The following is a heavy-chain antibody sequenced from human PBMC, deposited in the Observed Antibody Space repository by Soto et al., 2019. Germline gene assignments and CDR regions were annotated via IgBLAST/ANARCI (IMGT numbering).Heavy chain of an antibody. CDR1: GYTFTGYY. J-gene: IGHJ3*02. V-gene: IGHV1-2*04. CDR3: ARGCASSSPSCSLHDALDI. CDR2: INPNSGGT. D-gene: IGHD2-2*01. Sequence: ASVKVSCKASGYTFTGYYMHWVQQAPGQGLEWMGWINPNSGGTNYAQKFQGWVTMTRDTSISTAYMELSRLRSDDTAVYYCARGCASSSPSCSLHDALDIWGQGTMVTVSS.